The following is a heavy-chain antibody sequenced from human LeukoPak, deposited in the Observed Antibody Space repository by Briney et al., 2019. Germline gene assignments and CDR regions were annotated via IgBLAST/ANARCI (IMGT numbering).Heavy chain of an antibody. Sequence: GGSLRLSCVASGFTFSTYEMNWVRQAPGKGLEWVSYISGIGGTTYYADSVQGRFTISRDNTKNSLYLQMNSLRAEDTAVYYCARASPQKLGYFDYWGQGTLVTVSS. CDR2: ISGIGGTT. V-gene: IGHV3-48*03. CDR1: GFTFSTYE. CDR3: ARASPQKLGYFDY. D-gene: IGHD3-16*01. J-gene: IGHJ4*02.